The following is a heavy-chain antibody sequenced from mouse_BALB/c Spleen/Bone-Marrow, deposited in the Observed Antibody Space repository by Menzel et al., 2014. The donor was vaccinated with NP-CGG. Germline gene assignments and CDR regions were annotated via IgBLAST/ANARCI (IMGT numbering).Heavy chain of an antibody. CDR3: ARLNYYGNLFV. V-gene: IGHV4-1*02. CDR1: GLDFSRYW. CDR2: INPDSSTI. Sequence: EVQLQQSGGGLVQPGGFLKLSCAASGLDFSRYWMSWVRQAPGKGLEWIGEINPDSSTINYTPSLKDKFIISRDNAKNTLYLQMSKVRSEDTALYYCARLNYYGNLFVWGAGTTVTVSS. J-gene: IGHJ1*01. D-gene: IGHD1-1*01.